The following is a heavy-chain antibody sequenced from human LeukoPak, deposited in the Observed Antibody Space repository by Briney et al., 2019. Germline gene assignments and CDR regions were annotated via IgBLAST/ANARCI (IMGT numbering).Heavy chain of an antibody. CDR1: GGTFSSYA. CDR3: ATYYYGSGSYPDV. V-gene: IGHV1-69*04. D-gene: IGHD3-10*01. CDR2: IIPIFGIA. Sequence: SVKVSCKASGGTFSSYAISWVRQAPGQGLEWMGRIIPIFGIANYAQKFQGRVTITADKSTSTAYMELSSLRSEDTAVYYCATYYYGSGSYPDVWGQGTRSPSP. J-gene: IGHJ6*02.